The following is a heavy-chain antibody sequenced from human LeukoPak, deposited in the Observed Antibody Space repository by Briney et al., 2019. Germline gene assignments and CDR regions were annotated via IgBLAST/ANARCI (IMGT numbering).Heavy chain of an antibody. V-gene: IGHV5-51*01. J-gene: IGHJ4*02. CDR3: ARQGFYYYDSSGYYNFDY. Sequence: VESLKISCKGSGYSFTSYWIGWVRQMPGKGLEWMGIIYPGDSDTRYSPSFQGQVTISADKSISTAYLQWSSLKASDTAMYYCARQGFYYYDSSGYYNFDYWGQGTLVTVSS. CDR1: GYSFTSYW. D-gene: IGHD3-22*01. CDR2: IYPGDSDT.